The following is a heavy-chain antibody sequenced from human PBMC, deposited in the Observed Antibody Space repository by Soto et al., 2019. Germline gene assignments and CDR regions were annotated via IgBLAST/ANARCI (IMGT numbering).Heavy chain of an antibody. CDR3: ARESGGYDSSTRYGLDV. CDR2: SYYSGST. CDR1: GGSISSGGHY. D-gene: IGHD5-12*01. Sequence: SETLSLTCSVSGGSISSGGHYWTWIRQQPGKGLEWIGYSYYSGSTDYNPSLKSRATISVDRSKNQFSLNLHSVTAADTAIYYCARESGGYDSSTRYGLDVWGQGTTVTVSS. J-gene: IGHJ6*02. V-gene: IGHV4-31*03.